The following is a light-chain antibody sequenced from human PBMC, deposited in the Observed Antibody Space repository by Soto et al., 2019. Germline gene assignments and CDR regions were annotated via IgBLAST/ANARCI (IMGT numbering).Light chain of an antibody. CDR1: QSVNNN. Sequence: EIVMTQSPATLSVSPGERATLSCRASQSVNNNLAWYQQKPGQAPRLLIYGASARATGIPAMFSGSGSGTDFTLTSSGLQAEDVAFYYCQQYNNWPLTFGGGTKVEIK. V-gene: IGKV3-15*01. J-gene: IGKJ4*01. CDR2: GAS. CDR3: QQYNNWPLT.